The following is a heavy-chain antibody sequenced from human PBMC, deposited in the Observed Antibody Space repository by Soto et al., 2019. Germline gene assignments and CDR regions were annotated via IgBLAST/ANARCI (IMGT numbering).Heavy chain of an antibody. Sequence: QVQLVQSGAEEKKPGASGKISCKASGYTFTSYAMHWVRQAPGQRLEWMGWINAGNGNTKYSQKFQGRVSITRDTSASTAYMELSSLRSEDTAVYYCARSSGYYVIDNYWGQGTLVTVSS. V-gene: IGHV1-3*05. CDR3: ARSSGYYVIDNY. CDR2: INAGNGNT. J-gene: IGHJ4*02. CDR1: GYTFTSYA. D-gene: IGHD3-22*01.